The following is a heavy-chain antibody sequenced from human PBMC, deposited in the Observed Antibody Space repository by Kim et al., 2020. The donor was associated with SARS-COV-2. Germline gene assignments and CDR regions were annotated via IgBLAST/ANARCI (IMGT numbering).Heavy chain of an antibody. CDR1: GFTFSSYS. CDR2: ISSSSSYI. V-gene: IGHV3-21*01. J-gene: IGHJ4*02. D-gene: IGHD1-26*01. CDR3: ARDDGSRTFDY. Sequence: GGSLRLSCAASGFTFSSYSMNWVRQAPGKGLEWVSSISSSSSYIYYADSVKGRFTISRDNAKNSLYLQMNSLRADDTAVYYCARDDGSRTFDYWGQGTLVTVSS.